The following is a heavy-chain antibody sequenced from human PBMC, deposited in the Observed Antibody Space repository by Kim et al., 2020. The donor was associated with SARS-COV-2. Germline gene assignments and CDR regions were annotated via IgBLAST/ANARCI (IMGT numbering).Heavy chain of an antibody. D-gene: IGHD2-15*01. Sequence: GGSLRLSCAASGFTFSDYYMSWIRQAPGKGLEWVSYISSSSSYTNYADSVKGRFTISRDNAKNSLYLQMNSLRAEDTAVYYCARGGGYCSGGSCLRSIYYGMDVWGQGTTVTVSS. CDR1: GFTFSDYY. CDR2: ISSSSSYT. J-gene: IGHJ6*02. V-gene: IGHV3-11*05. CDR3: ARGGGYCSGGSCLRSIYYGMDV.